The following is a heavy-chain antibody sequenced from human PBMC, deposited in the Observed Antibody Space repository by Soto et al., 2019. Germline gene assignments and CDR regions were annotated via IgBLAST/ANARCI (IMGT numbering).Heavy chain of an antibody. CDR2: IKSKADGGAT. J-gene: IGHJ3*01. Sequence: EVQLVESGGGLVKPGGSPRLSCADSDFSFSHAWMNWVRQAPGKGLEWVGRIKSKADGGATDYAAPVKGRFTISRDDSKSTLFLQIGSLRVEDTAVYFCVRDRGTCTPADCASRRFDVWGQGTMVTVSS. CDR1: DFSFSHAW. CDR3: VRDRGTCTPADCASRRFDV. V-gene: IGHV3-15*07. D-gene: IGHD2-8*01.